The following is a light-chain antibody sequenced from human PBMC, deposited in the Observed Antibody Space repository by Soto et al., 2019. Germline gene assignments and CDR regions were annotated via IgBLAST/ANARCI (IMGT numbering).Light chain of an antibody. CDR1: QSISSSY. CDR2: AAS. Sequence: EIVLTQSPGTLSLSPGEGGTLSCRASQSISSSYLAWYQQKPGQSPRLLIYAASSRATGIPDRFSGSGSGTDFTLTISRLEPEDFAVYYCQQYDFSRRTFGQGSKVEI. J-gene: IGKJ1*01. V-gene: IGKV3-20*01. CDR3: QQYDFSRRT.